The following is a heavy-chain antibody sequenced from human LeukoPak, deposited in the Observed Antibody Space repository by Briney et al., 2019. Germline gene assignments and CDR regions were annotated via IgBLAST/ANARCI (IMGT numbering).Heavy chain of an antibody. CDR3: AKVGHCSSTSCSQDY. Sequence: GGSLRLSCAASGFTFSSYGMHWVRQAPGKGLEWVAVISYDGSNKYYADSVKGRVTISRDKSKNTLYLQMNSLRAEDTAVYYCAKVGHCSSTSCSQDYWGQGTLVTVSS. D-gene: IGHD2-2*01. CDR2: ISYDGSNK. CDR1: GFTFSSYG. J-gene: IGHJ4*02. V-gene: IGHV3-30*18.